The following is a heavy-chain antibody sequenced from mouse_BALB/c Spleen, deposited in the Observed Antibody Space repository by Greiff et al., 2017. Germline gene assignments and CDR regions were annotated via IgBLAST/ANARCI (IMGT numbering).Heavy chain of an antibody. D-gene: IGHD2-10*02. V-gene: IGHV5-17*02. J-gene: IGHJ4*01. CDR3: ARSTYGNYEAMDY. CDR1: GFTFSSFG. CDR2: ISSGSSTI. Sequence: EVKLVESGGGLVQPGGSRKLSCAASGFTFSSFGMHWVRQAPEKGLEWVAYISSGSSTIYYADTVKGRFTISRDNPKNTLFLQMTSLRSEDTAMYYCARSTYGNYEAMDYWGQGTSVTVSS.